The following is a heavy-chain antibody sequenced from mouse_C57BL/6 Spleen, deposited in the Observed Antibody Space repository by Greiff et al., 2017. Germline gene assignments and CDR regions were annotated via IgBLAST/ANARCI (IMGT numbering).Heavy chain of an antibody. Sequence: QVQLKESGPELVKPGASVKISCKASGYTFTDYYINWVKQRPGQGLEWIGWIFPGSGSTYYNEKFKGKATLTVDKSSSTAYMLLSSLTSEDSAVYFCARRENYGNLYFDYWGQGTTLTVSS. J-gene: IGHJ2*01. CDR2: IFPGSGST. V-gene: IGHV1-75*01. D-gene: IGHD2-1*01. CDR1: GYTFTDYY. CDR3: ARRENYGNLYFDY.